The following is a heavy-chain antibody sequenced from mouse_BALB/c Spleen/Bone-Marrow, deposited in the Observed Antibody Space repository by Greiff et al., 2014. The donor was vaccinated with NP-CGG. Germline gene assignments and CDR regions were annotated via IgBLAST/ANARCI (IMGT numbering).Heavy chain of an antibody. CDR3: NYYGNTFDY. D-gene: IGHD1-1*01. CDR2: ISLGTGSI. CDR1: GYTFTDHA. Sequence: QVQLQQSDAELVKPGASVKISCKASGYTFTDHAIHWVKQKPEQGLEWIGYISLGTGSIKYNEKFKDKVTLTADKSSSTAYMQLNSLTSEDSTVYFCNYYGNTFDYWGQGTTLTVSS. J-gene: IGHJ2*01. V-gene: IGHV1S53*02.